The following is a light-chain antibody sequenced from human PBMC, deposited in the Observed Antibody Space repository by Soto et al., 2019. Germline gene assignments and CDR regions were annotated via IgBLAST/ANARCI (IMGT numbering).Light chain of an antibody. CDR2: GAS. Sequence: EIVLTQSPGTLSLSPGERATLSCRASQSVSSSYLAWYQQKPGQAHRLLIYGASSRATGIPDRFSGSGSGTDFTLTISRLEPEDFAVYYFQQYGSPPLTFGGGTKVEIK. J-gene: IGKJ4*01. V-gene: IGKV3-20*01. CDR1: QSVSSSY. CDR3: QQYGSPPLT.